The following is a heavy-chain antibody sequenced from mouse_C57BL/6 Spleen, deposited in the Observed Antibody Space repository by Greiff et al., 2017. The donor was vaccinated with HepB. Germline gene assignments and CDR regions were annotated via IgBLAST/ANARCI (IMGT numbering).Heavy chain of an antibody. J-gene: IGHJ4*01. CDR2: IWRGGST. V-gene: IGHV2-5*01. CDR3: AKLSYGDYAMDY. CDR1: GFSLTSYG. Sequence: QLVESGPGLVQPSQSLSITCTVSGFSLTSYGVHWVRQSPGKGLEWLGVIWRGGSTDYNAAFMSRLSITKDNSKSQVFFKMNSLQADDTAIYYCAKLSYGDYAMDYWGQGTSVTVSS. D-gene: IGHD1-1*01.